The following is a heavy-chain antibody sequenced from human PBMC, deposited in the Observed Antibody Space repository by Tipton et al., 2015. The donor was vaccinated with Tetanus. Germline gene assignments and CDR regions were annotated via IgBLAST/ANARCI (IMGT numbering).Heavy chain of an antibody. V-gene: IGHV3-23*01. CDR2: ISGSGGST. Sequence: SLRLSCAASGFTFSSYAMSWVRQAPGEGLEWVSAISGSGGSTYYADSVKGRFTISRDNSKNTLYLQMNSLRAEDTAVYYCAKDNGGYDLHPFDYWGQGTLVTVSS. CDR1: GFTFSSYA. J-gene: IGHJ4*02. CDR3: AKDNGGYDLHPFDY. D-gene: IGHD5-12*01.